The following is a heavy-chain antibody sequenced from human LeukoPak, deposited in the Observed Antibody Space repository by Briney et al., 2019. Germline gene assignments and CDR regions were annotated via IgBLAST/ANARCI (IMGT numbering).Heavy chain of an antibody. CDR3: ARDPPSSGWSFDY. CDR1: GFTFSNYW. J-gene: IGHJ4*02. D-gene: IGHD6-19*01. CDR2: INQDGSEK. Sequence: GGSLRLSCAASGFTFSNYWMSWVRQAPGKGLEWVANINQDGSEKYYVDSVKGRFTVSRDDAKNSLYLQMNSLRAEDTAVYYCARDPPSSGWSFDYWGQGTLVTVSS. V-gene: IGHV3-7*01.